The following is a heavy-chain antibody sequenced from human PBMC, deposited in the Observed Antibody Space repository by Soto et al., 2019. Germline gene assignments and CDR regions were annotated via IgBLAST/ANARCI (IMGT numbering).Heavy chain of an antibody. J-gene: IGHJ4*02. Sequence: QVQLQESGPGLVKPSQTLSLTCTVSGGSISSGDYYWSWIRQPPGKGLEWIGYIYYSGSTYYNPSLKSRVTXXVXTXXNQFSLKLSSVTAADTAVYYCARETDSGSYSDPVYWGQGTLVTVSS. V-gene: IGHV4-30-4*01. CDR3: ARETDSGSYSDPVY. CDR2: IYYSGST. D-gene: IGHD1-26*01. CDR1: GGSISSGDYY.